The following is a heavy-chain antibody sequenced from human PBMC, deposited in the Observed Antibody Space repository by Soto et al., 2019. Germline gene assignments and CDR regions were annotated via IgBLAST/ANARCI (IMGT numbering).Heavy chain of an antibody. CDR2: IYYSGST. Sequence: PSETLSLTCTVSGGSISSGDYYWSRIRQPPGNGLEWIGYIYYSGSTYYNPSLKSRVTISVDTSKNQFSLKLSSVTAADTAVYYCARGLTYGDYGIDYWGQGTLVTVS. CDR3: ARGLTYGDYGIDY. J-gene: IGHJ4*02. D-gene: IGHD4-17*01. CDR1: GGSISSGDYY. V-gene: IGHV4-30-4*01.